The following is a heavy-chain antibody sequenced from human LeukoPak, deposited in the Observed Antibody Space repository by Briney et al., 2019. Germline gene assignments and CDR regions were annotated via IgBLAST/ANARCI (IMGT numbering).Heavy chain of an antibody. CDR1: GVSISSGSYY. J-gene: IGHJ4*02. V-gene: IGHV4-30-4*01. D-gene: IGHD3-10*01. Sequence: SENLSLTCTVSGVSISSGSYYWRWIRQPPGKGLEWIGYIYYSGSTYYNPSLKSRVTISVDTSKNHFSLKLSSVTAADTAVYYCAEGGYYGSGSYDYWGQGTLVTVSS. CDR2: IYYSGST. CDR3: AEGGYYGSGSYDY.